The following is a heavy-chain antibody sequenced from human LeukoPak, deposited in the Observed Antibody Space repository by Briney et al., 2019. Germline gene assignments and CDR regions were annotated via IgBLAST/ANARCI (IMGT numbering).Heavy chain of an antibody. CDR2: IKEDGSEK. V-gene: IGHV3-7*01. Sequence: PGGSLRLSCAASGFTFSSYWMSWVRQAPGKGLEWVANIKEDGSEKYYVDSVKGRFTISRDNAENSLYLQMHSLRAEDTAVYYCARDKPSRSYFGSVFDYCGQGTLVTVSS. D-gene: IGHD1-26*01. CDR3: ARDKPSRSYFGSVFDY. CDR1: GFTFSSYW. J-gene: IGHJ4*02.